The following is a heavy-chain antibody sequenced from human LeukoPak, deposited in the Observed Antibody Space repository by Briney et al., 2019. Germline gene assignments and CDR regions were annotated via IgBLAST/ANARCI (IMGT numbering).Heavy chain of an antibody. CDR3: AREAGVRGPNWFDP. J-gene: IGHJ5*02. CDR1: GFTFSSYS. V-gene: IGHV3-21*01. D-gene: IGHD3-10*01. CDR2: ISSSSSYI. Sequence: PGGSLRLSCAASGFTFSSYSMNWVRQAPGKGLEWVSSISSSSSYIYYADSVKGRFTISRDNAKNSLYLQMNSLRAEDTAVYYCAREAGVRGPNWFDPWGQGTLVTVSS.